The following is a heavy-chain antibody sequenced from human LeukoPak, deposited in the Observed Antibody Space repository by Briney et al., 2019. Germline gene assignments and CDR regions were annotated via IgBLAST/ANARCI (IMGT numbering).Heavy chain of an antibody. CDR1: GFTFSSYG. Sequence: GGSLRLSGAASGFTFSSYGMRWVRQAPGKGLEWVAFIRYDGSNKYYADSVKGRFTISRDNSKNTLYLQMNSLRAEDTAVYYCAKDIGSGYSYGFDAFDIWGQGTMVTVSS. V-gene: IGHV3-30*02. J-gene: IGHJ3*02. D-gene: IGHD5-18*01. CDR2: IRYDGSNK. CDR3: AKDIGSGYSYGFDAFDI.